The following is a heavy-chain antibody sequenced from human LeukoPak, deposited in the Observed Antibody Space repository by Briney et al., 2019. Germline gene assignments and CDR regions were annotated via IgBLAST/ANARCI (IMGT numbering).Heavy chain of an antibody. D-gene: IGHD3-10*01. V-gene: IGHV4-34*01. CDR1: GGSFSGYY. J-gene: IGHJ6*02. CDR2: INHSGST. Sequence: SETLSLTCAVYGGSFSGYYWSWLRQPPGKGLEWIGEINHSGSTNYNPSLKSRVTISVDTSKNQFSLKLSSVTAADTAVYYCARERAYNYGSGSYYKKNGMDVWGQGTTVTVSS. CDR3: ARERAYNYGSGSYYKKNGMDV.